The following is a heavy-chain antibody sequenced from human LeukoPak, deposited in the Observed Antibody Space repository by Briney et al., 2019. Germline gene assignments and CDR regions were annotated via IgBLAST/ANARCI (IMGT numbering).Heavy chain of an antibody. CDR2: IYYSGST. CDR1: GGSISSYY. V-gene: IGHV4-59*01. CDR3: ARDGGSSWYYFDY. J-gene: IGHJ4*02. D-gene: IGHD6-13*01. Sequence: SETLSLTCTVSGGSISSYYWSWIRQPPGKGLEWIGYIYYSGSTNYNPSLKSRVTISVDTSKNQLSLKLSSVTAADTAVYYCARDGGSSWYYFDYWGQGTLVTVSS.